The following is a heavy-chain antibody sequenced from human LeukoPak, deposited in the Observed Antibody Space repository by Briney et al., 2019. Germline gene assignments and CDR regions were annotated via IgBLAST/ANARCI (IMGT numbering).Heavy chain of an antibody. Sequence: PSETLSLTCAVSGGSISSGGYSWSWIRQPAGKGLEWIGRIYTSGSTNYNHSLKSRVTISVDTSKNQFSLKLSSVTAADTAVYYCARDLWFGAGRTFDIWGQGTMVTVSS. V-gene: IGHV4-61*02. CDR2: IYTSGST. J-gene: IGHJ3*02. D-gene: IGHD3-10*01. CDR3: ARDLWFGAGRTFDI. CDR1: GGSISSGGYS.